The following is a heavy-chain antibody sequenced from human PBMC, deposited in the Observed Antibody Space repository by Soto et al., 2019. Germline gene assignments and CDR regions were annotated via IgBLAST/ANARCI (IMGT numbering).Heavy chain of an antibody. CDR3: ARGHTAAARPTPVVTWYP. V-gene: IGHV4-31*03. D-gene: IGHD6-6*01. J-gene: IGHJ5*02. CDR1: GGSISSGGYY. Sequence: TLCLTCTVSGGSISSGGYYWSWIRQHPGKGLEWIGYIYYSGSTYYNPSLKSRVTISVDTSKNQFSLKLSSVTAADTAVYYCARGHTAAARPTPVVTWYPWAQ. CDR2: IYYSGST.